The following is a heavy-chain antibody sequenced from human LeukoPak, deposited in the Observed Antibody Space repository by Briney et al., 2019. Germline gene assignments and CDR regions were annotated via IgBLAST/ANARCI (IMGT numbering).Heavy chain of an antibody. Sequence: GGSLRLSCAASGFTFSSYGMHWVRQAPGKGPEWVAVISYDGSNKYYADSVKGRFTISRDNSKNTLYLQMNSLRAKDTAVYYCAKAQMVVAATRFDYWGQGTLVTVSS. CDR3: AKAQMVVAATRFDY. D-gene: IGHD2-15*01. CDR2: ISYDGSNK. V-gene: IGHV3-30*18. J-gene: IGHJ4*02. CDR1: GFTFSSYG.